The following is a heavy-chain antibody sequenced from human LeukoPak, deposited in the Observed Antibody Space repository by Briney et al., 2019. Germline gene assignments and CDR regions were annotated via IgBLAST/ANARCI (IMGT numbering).Heavy chain of an antibody. CDR1: GYTFTGYY. D-gene: IGHD3-3*01. Sequence: ASVKVSCKASGYTFTGYYMHWVRQAPGQGLEWMGWINPNSGGTNYAQKFQGGVTMTRDTSISTAYMELSRLRSDDTAVYYCARINGITIFGVVNPFDYWGQGTLVTVSS. CDR3: ARINGITIFGVVNPFDY. J-gene: IGHJ4*02. V-gene: IGHV1-2*02. CDR2: INPNSGGT.